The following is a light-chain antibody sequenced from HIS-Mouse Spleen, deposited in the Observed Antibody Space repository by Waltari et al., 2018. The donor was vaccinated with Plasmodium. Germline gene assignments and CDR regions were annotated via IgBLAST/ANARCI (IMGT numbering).Light chain of an antibody. CDR1: QSVSSN. J-gene: IGKJ3*01. Sequence: EIVMTQSPATLSVYPWERATLSCRASQSVSSNLAWYQQKPGQAPRPLIYGASTRATGIPARFSGSGSGTEFTLTISSLQSEDFAVYYCQQYNNWSFTFGPGTKVDIK. V-gene: IGKV3-15*01. CDR2: GAS. CDR3: QQYNNWSFT.